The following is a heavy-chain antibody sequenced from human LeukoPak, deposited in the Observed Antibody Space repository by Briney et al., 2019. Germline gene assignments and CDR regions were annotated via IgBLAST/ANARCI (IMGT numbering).Heavy chain of an antibody. CDR3: ASSPYCGGDCYSRWFDP. Sequence: SETLSLTCAVYGGSFSGYYWSWIRQPPGKGLEWIGEINHSGSTNYNPSLKSRVTISVDTSKNQFSLKLSSVTAADTAVYYCASSPYCGGDCYSRWFDPWGQGTLVTVSS. J-gene: IGHJ5*02. CDR1: GGSFSGYY. CDR2: INHSGST. V-gene: IGHV4-34*01. D-gene: IGHD2-21*02.